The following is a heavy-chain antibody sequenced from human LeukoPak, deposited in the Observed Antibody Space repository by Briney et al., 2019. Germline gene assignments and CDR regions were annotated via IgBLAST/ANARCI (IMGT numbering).Heavy chain of an antibody. CDR1: GFTFSSYS. D-gene: IGHD2-21*01. Sequence: GGSLRLSCAASGFTFSSYSMNWVRQAPGKGLEWVSSISSSSSYIYYADSVKGRFTISRDNAKNSLCLQMNSLRAEDTAVYYCAREGGYCGGDCYSGLDYWGQGTLVTVSS. CDR2: ISSSSSYI. CDR3: AREGGYCGGDCYSGLDY. J-gene: IGHJ4*02. V-gene: IGHV3-21*01.